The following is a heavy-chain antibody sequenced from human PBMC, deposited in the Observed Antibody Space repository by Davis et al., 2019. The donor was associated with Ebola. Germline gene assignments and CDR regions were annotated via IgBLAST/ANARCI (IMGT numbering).Heavy chain of an antibody. CDR3: ARWVFLRGSGSYVDY. V-gene: IGHV1-18*04. D-gene: IGHD3-10*01. CDR2: ISAYNGNT. J-gene: IGHJ4*02. Sequence: AASVKASCKASGYTFTNYGVSWVRQAPGQGLEWMGWISAYNGNTNYAQKLQGRVTMTTDRSTSTAYMELRSLRSDDTAVYYCARWVFLRGSGSYVDYWGQGTLVTVSS. CDR1: GYTFTNYG.